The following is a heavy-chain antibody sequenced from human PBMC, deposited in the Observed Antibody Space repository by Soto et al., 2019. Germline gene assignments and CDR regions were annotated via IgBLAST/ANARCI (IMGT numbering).Heavy chain of an antibody. CDR1: GGTFSSYA. CDR3: AREYCSSTSCRSRYYYYYGMDV. V-gene: IGHV1-69*01. D-gene: IGHD2-2*01. J-gene: IGHJ6*02. CDR2: IIPIFGTA. Sequence: QVQLVQSGAEVQKPGSSVKVSCKASGGTFSSYAISWVRQAPGQGLEWMGGIIPIFGTANYAQKFQGRVTITADESTSTAYMELSSLRSEDTAVYYCAREYCSSTSCRSRYYYYYGMDVWGQGTTVTVSS.